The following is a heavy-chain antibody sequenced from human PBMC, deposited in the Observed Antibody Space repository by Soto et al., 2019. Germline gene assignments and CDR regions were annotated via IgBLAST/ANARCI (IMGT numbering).Heavy chain of an antibody. CDR2: IHYSGST. J-gene: IGHJ4*02. D-gene: IGHD6-6*01. CDR3: ARDPISARPFFDY. CDR1: GSSITSYY. V-gene: IGHV4-59*01. Sequence: PSETLSLTCTVSGSSITSYYWSWIRQPPGKGLEWIGDIHYSGSTNYNPSLKSRVTISTDTSKNQFSLNLSSVTAADTAVYYCARDPISARPFFDYWGQGTLVTVSS.